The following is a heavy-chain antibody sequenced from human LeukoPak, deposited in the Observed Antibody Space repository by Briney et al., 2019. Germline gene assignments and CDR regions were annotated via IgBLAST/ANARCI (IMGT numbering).Heavy chain of an antibody. J-gene: IGHJ4*02. Sequence: GGSLRLSCAASGFTFSSYAMSWVRQAPGKGLEWVSAISGRGGSTYYADSVKGRFTISRDNSKNTLYLQMNSLRAEDTAVYYCAKHKYFDWLLSSNFDYWGKGTLVTVSS. CDR1: GFTFSSYA. CDR2: ISGRGGST. CDR3: AKHKYFDWLLSSNFDY. V-gene: IGHV3-23*01. D-gene: IGHD3-9*01.